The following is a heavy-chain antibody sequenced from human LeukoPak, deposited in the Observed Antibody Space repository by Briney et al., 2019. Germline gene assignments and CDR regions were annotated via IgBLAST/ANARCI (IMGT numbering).Heavy chain of an antibody. CDR1: GYTFTGYY. CDR2: INPNSGGT. D-gene: IGHD3-10*01. Sequence: ASVKVSCKASGYTFTGYYMHWVRQAPGQGLEWMGRINPNSGGTNYAQKFQGRVTMTRDTSISTAYMELSRLRSDDTAVYYCARAELLWFGESPEFDYWGQGTLVTVSS. J-gene: IGHJ4*02. CDR3: ARAELLWFGESPEFDY. V-gene: IGHV1-2*06.